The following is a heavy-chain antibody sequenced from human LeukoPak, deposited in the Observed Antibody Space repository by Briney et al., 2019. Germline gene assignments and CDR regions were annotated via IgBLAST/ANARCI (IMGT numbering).Heavy chain of an antibody. D-gene: IGHD1-26*01. V-gene: IGHV3-23*01. CDR1: GFTFSGYA. Sequence: GGSLRLSCAASGFTFSGYAMSWVRQAPGKGLEWVSVISGSGISTYNADSVKGRFTISRDNSKNTLYLQMNSLRAEDTAVYYCAKDLGRYRNNFFDYWGQGNLVTVSS. CDR2: ISGSGIST. CDR3: AKDLGRYRNNFFDY. J-gene: IGHJ4*02.